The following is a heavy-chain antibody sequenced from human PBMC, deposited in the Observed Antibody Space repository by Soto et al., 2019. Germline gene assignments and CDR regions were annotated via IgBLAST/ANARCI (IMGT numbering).Heavy chain of an antibody. V-gene: IGHV4-34*01. CDR3: ARAVASSGWEHFDR. CDR2: INHSGTT. CDR1: SGSFSGYY. Sequence: QVQLQQWGAGLLKPSETLSLTCAVYSGSFSGYYWSWMRQPPGKGLDWIGEINHSGTTNHNPSLKSRVTLSADTSKNQFSLNLKSVTAADTAVYYCARAVASSGWEHFDRWGQGTLVTVSS. D-gene: IGHD6-19*01. J-gene: IGHJ4*02.